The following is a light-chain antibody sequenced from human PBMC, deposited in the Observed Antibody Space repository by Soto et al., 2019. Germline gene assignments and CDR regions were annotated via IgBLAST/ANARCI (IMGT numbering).Light chain of an antibody. Sequence: EIVLTQSPGTLSLSPGERATLSCRASQSVSSGFLAWYQQKPGRAPRLLIYGASSRATGIPDRFSGSGSGTDFNLTISRLEPEDFAVYYCQQYDSSPVTFGQGTKVEIK. CDR2: GAS. CDR3: QQYDSSPVT. J-gene: IGKJ1*01. CDR1: QSVSSGF. V-gene: IGKV3-20*01.